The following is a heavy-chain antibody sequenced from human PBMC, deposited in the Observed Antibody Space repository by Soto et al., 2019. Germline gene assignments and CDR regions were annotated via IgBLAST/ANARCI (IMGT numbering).Heavy chain of an antibody. D-gene: IGHD3-16*02. CDR1: GGSISSGGYY. CDR2: IYYSGST. V-gene: IGHV4-31*03. Sequence: SETLSLTCTVSGGSISSGGYYWSWIRQHPGKGLEWIGYIYYSGSTYYNPSLKSRVTISVDTSKNQFSLKLSSVTAADTAVYYCARAPRPTVHKSFKPKPYYYYYMDVWGKGTTVTVSS. CDR3: ARAPRPTVHKSFKPKPYYYYYMDV. J-gene: IGHJ6*03.